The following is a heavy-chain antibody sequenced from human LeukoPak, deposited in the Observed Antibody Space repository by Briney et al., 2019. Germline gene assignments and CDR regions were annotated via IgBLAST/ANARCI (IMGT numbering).Heavy chain of an antibody. CDR2: IYYSGST. V-gene: IGHV4-39*07. J-gene: IGHJ3*02. CDR1: GGSISSSSYY. Sequence: SETLSLTCTVSGGSISSSSYYWGWIRQPPGKGLEWIGSIYYSGSTNYNPSLKSRVTISVDTSKNQFSLKLSSVTAADTAVYYCARTVGAPDAFDIWGQGTMVTVSS. CDR3: ARTVGAPDAFDI. D-gene: IGHD1-26*01.